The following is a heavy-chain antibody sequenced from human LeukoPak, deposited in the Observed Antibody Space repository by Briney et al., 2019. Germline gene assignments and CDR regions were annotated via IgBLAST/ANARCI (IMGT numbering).Heavy chain of an antibody. V-gene: IGHV4-59*01. J-gene: IGHJ4*02. CDR2: IYYDGST. CDR1: GGSISSYY. Sequence: PSGTLSLTRTISGGSISSYYWSWIRHTPGKGLEWIGYIYYDGSTNYNPSLKSRVTMSVDTSKNQFSLELSSVTAADTAVYYCAREGTYPFDYWGPGTLVTVSS. CDR3: AREGTYPFDY.